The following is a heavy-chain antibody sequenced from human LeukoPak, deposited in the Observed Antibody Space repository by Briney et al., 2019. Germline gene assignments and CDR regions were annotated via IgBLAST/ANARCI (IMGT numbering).Heavy chain of an antibody. Sequence: ASVKVSCKASVGTFSSYAISWVRQAPGQGLEWMGGIIPIFGTANYAQKFQGRVTITTDESTSTAYMELSSLRSEDTAVYYCARDGRDGYKFDYWGQGTLVTVSS. CDR1: VGTFSSYA. CDR2: IIPIFGTA. D-gene: IGHD5-24*01. V-gene: IGHV1-69*05. J-gene: IGHJ4*02. CDR3: ARDGRDGYKFDY.